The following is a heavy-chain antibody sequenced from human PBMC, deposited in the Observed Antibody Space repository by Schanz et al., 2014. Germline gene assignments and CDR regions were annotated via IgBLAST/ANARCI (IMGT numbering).Heavy chain of an antibody. J-gene: IGHJ4*02. V-gene: IGHV1-18*01. CDR2: ISAYNGNT. Sequence: QVQLVQSGAEVKKPGASVKVSCKASGYTFTSYGISWVRQAPGQGLEWMGWISAYNGNTKYPQKLQGRVTMTTDTSTSTVYMELRSLRSDDTAAYYCARSAGRDFWSGYYTRFDYWGQGTLVTVSS. CDR1: GYTFTSYG. CDR3: ARSAGRDFWSGYYTRFDY. D-gene: IGHD3-3*01.